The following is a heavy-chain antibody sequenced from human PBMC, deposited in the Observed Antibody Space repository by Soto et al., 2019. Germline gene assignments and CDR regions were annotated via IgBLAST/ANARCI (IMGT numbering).Heavy chain of an antibody. CDR1: GYTFTSYD. D-gene: IGHD5-18*01. Sequence: QVQLVQSGAEVKKPGASVKVSCKASGYTFTSYDINWVRQATGQGLEWMGWMKPNSGNTGYAQKFQGRVPMSRNTSISTAYMELSSLRYEDTAVYYCAREGGYSYGFDYWGQGTLVTVSS. CDR3: AREGGYSYGFDY. J-gene: IGHJ4*02. CDR2: MKPNSGNT. V-gene: IGHV1-8*01.